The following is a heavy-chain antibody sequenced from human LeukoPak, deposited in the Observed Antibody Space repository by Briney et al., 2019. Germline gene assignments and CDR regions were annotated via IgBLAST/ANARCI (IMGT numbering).Heavy chain of an antibody. D-gene: IGHD3-10*01. CDR2: ISYDGSNK. CDR3: ARGLLLWFGELSQPFDY. V-gene: IGHV3-30*04. CDR1: GFTFSSYA. Sequence: QPGRSLRLSCAASGFTFSSYAMHWVRQAPGKGLEWVAVISYDGSNKYYADSVKGRFTISRDNSKNTLYLQMNSLRAEDTAVYYCARGLLLWFGELSQPFDYWGQRTLVTVSS. J-gene: IGHJ4*02.